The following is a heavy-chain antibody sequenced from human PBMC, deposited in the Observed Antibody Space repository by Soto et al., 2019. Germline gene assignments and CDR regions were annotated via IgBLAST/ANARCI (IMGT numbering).Heavy chain of an antibody. CDR2: ISSSGSTI. J-gene: IGHJ4*02. D-gene: IGHD6-25*01. Sequence: EVQLVESGGGLVQPGGSLRLSCAASGFTFSSYEMNWVRQAPGKGLEWVSYISSSGSTIYYADSVKGRFTISRDNAKNSLYLQMNSLRAEDTAVYYCARDPSNRYSSVPPDYWGQGTLVTVSS. CDR3: ARDPSNRYSSVPPDY. CDR1: GFTFSSYE. V-gene: IGHV3-48*03.